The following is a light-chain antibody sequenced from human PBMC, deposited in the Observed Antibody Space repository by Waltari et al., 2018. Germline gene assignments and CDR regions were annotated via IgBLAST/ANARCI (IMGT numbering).Light chain of an antibody. CDR1: QRDSNSY. CDR2: SAS. CDR3: QQYGSSPAWT. V-gene: IGKV3-20*01. Sequence: SIRANQRDSNSYLAWYQQIPGQAPRLLIYSASSRATGIRDRYSCSGCGTDFTLTISRLEPEDVAVDYYQQYGSSPAWTFGQGTKVEIK. J-gene: IGKJ1*01.